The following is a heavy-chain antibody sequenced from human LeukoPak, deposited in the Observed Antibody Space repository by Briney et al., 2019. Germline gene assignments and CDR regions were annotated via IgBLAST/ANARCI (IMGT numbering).Heavy chain of an antibody. CDR3: ARDPGMATTLYYHYYMDV. V-gene: IGHV3-21*01. J-gene: IGHJ6*03. CDR2: ISSSSSYI. D-gene: IGHD5-24*01. CDR1: GFTFSSYS. Sequence: GGSLRLSCAASGFTFSSYSMNWVRQAPGKGLEWVSSISSSSSYIYYADSVKGRFTISRDNAKNSLYLQMNSLRAEDTAVYYCARDPGMATTLYYHYYMDVWGKGTTVTVSS.